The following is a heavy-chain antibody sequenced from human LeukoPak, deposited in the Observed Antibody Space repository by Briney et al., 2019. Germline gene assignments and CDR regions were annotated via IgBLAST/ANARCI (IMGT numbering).Heavy chain of an antibody. CDR2: IYYSGST. Sequence: PSQTLSLTCTVSGGSISSGGYYWSWIRQHPGKGLEWIGYIYYSGSTYYNPSLKSRVTISVDTSKNQFSLKLSSVTGADTAVYYCAQHYYDSPFDPWGQGTLVTVSS. V-gene: IGHV4-31*03. CDR1: GGSISSGGYY. D-gene: IGHD3-22*01. CDR3: AQHYYDSPFDP. J-gene: IGHJ5*02.